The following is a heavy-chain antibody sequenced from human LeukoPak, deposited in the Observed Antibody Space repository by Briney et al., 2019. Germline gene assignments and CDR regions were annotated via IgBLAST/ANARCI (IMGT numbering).Heavy chain of an antibody. J-gene: IGHJ4*02. D-gene: IGHD3-16*01. CDR3: TRQNYGIDY. V-gene: IGHV4-59*11. CDR1: GASINSHY. CDR2: VFNGGST. Sequence: SETLSLTCSVSGASINSHYWSWIRQSPGKGLEWIGDVFNGGSTDYNPSLKSRATMSVDTTKNHFSLKLSSVTAADTAIYYCTRQNYGIDYWGQGTLVTVSS.